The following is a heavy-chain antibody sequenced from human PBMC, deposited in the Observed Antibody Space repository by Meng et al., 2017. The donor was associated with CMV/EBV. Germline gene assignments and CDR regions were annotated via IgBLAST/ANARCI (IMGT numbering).Heavy chain of an antibody. J-gene: IGHJ6*02. CDR1: GGSISSSSYY. Sequence: GSLRLSCTVSGGSISSSSYYWGWIRQPPGKGLEWIGSIYYSGSTYYNPSLKSRVTISVDTSKNQFSLKLSSVTAADTAVYYCARDQGRGYSYGRDYYGMDVWGQGTTVTVS. CDR2: IYYSGST. V-gene: IGHV4-39*07. CDR3: ARDQGRGYSYGRDYYGMDV. D-gene: IGHD5-18*01.